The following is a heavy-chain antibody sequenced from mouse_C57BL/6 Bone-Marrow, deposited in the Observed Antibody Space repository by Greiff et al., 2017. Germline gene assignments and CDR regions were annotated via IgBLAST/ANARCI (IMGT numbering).Heavy chain of an antibody. J-gene: IGHJ4*01. V-gene: IGHV1-72*01. D-gene: IGHD1-1*01. CDR1: GYTFTSYW. CDR3: ARPSTVVAGYYAMDY. CDR2: IDPNSGGT. Sequence: VQLQQPGAELVKPGASVKLSCKASGYTFTSYWMHWVKQRPGRGLEWIGRIDPNSGGTKYNEKFKSKATLTVDKPSSTAYMQLSRLTSEDSAVYYCARPSTVVAGYYAMDYWGQGTSVTVSS.